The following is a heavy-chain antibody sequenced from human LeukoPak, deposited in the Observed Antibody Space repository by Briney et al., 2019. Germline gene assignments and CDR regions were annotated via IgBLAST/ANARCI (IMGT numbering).Heavy chain of an antibody. Sequence: GGSLRLSCAASGFTFSSYWMHWVRQAPGKGLVWVSRINSDGSSTSYADSVKGRFTISRDNAKNTLYLQMNSLRAEDTAVYYCARAAAAGRYNAFDIWGQGTMVTVSS. CDR1: GFTFSSYW. V-gene: IGHV3-74*01. D-gene: IGHD6-13*01. CDR3: ARAAAAGRYNAFDI. J-gene: IGHJ3*02. CDR2: INSDGSST.